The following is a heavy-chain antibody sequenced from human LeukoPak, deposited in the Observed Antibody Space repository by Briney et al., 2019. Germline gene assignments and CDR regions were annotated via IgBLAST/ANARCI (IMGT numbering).Heavy chain of an antibody. CDR2: IYHSGST. Sequence: PSETLSLTCAVSGGSISSSNWWSWVRQPPGKGLEWIGEIYHSGSTNYNPSLKSRVTISVDKSKNQFSLKLSSVTAADTAVYYCARAYLAAAGTFDYWGQGTLVTVSS. CDR1: GGSISSSNW. V-gene: IGHV4-4*02. CDR3: ARAYLAAAGTFDY. D-gene: IGHD6-13*01. J-gene: IGHJ4*02.